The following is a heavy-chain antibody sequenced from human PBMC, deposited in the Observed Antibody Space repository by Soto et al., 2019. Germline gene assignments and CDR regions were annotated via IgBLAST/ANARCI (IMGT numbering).Heavy chain of an antibody. Sequence: GGSLRLSCAASGFTFSSYGMHWVRQATGKGLEWVAVIWYDGSNKYYADSVKGRFTISRDNSKNTLYLQMNSLRAEDTAVYHCARDTDWYTSSSGFDYWGQGTLVTVPS. CDR2: IWYDGSNK. V-gene: IGHV3-33*01. CDR3: ARDTDWYTSSSGFDY. J-gene: IGHJ4*02. D-gene: IGHD6-6*01. CDR1: GFTFSSYG.